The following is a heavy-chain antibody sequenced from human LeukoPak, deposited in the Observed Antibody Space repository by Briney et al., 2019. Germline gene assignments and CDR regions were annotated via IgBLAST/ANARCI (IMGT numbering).Heavy chain of an antibody. Sequence: SETLSLTCAVYGGSFSGYYWSWIRQPPGKGLGWIGEINHSGSTNYNPSLKSRVTISVDTSKNQFSLKLSSVTAADTAVYYCARGIRHPDCSGGSCYSSYFQHWGQGTLVTVSS. D-gene: IGHD2-15*01. CDR2: INHSGST. CDR3: ARGIRHPDCSGGSCYSSYFQH. J-gene: IGHJ1*01. V-gene: IGHV4-34*01. CDR1: GGSFSGYY.